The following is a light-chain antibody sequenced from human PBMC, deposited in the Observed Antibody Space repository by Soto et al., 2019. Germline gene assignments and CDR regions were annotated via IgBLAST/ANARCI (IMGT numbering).Light chain of an antibody. V-gene: IGKV4-1*01. J-gene: IGKJ1*01. CDR3: QQDYRPWT. Sequence: DIVMTQSPDSLAVSLGERATINCKSSQSVLYSSNNKNYLAWYQQKPGQPPKLLIYWASTRESGVPDRFSGSGSGTDFTLTISSLQAEDVAVYYCQQDYRPWTFGQGTKVELK. CDR1: QSVLYSSNNKNY. CDR2: WAS.